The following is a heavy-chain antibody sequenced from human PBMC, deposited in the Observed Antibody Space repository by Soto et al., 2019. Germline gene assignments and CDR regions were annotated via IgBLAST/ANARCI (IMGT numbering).Heavy chain of an antibody. CDR1: GGSISTDHYH. Sequence: QVPLQESGPGLVRPSQTLSLTCTVSGGSISTDHYHWTWIRQAPGKGLEWIGYIHYSGSIQFNPSLQSRVSMSVDTSKNLFSLRLSSVTAADTAVYFCAREDDGGDRDYYGLDVWGQGTTVTVSS. CDR3: AREDDGGDRDYYGLDV. V-gene: IGHV4-30-4*01. D-gene: IGHD2-21*02. CDR2: IHYSGSI. J-gene: IGHJ6*02.